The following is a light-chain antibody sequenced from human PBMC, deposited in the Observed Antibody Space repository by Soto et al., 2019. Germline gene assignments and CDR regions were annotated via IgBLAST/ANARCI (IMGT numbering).Light chain of an antibody. CDR3: CSYAGSSTYV. V-gene: IGLV2-23*01. Sequence: QSALTQPASVSGSPGQSITISCTGTSSDVGSYTLVSWYQHHPGKAPKLRIYEGSKRPSGVSNRFSGSKSGSTASLTISGLQAEEEADYYCCSYAGSSTYVFGTGTKLTVL. J-gene: IGLJ1*01. CDR2: EGS. CDR1: SSDVGSYTL.